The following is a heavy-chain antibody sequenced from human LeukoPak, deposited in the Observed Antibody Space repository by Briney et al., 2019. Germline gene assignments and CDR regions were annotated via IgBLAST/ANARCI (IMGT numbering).Heavy chain of an antibody. V-gene: IGHV4-34*01. Sequence: SETLSLTCAVYGGSFSGYYWSWIRQPPGKGLEWIGEINHSGSTNYNPSLKSRVTISVDTSKNQFSLKLSFVTAADTAVYYCARDRAPSGSYYFDYWGQGTLVTVSS. CDR3: ARDRAPSGSYYFDY. CDR1: GGSFSGYY. CDR2: INHSGST. J-gene: IGHJ4*02. D-gene: IGHD3-10*01.